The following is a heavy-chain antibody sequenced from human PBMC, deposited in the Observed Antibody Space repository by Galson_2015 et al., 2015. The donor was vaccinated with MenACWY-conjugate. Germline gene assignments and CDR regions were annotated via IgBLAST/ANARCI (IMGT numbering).Heavy chain of an antibody. D-gene: IGHD1-26*01. Sequence: ALRLSCAASGFIFNTYWMHWGRHARGKGLEWVARISRGGSSTTYADSVKDRFTISRDNAKNTLYLQMNSLRPEDTAVFYCAKSRGASCYFDSWGQGTLVTVSS. CDR3: AKSRGASCYFDS. J-gene: IGHJ4*02. CDR1: GFIFNTYW. V-gene: IGHV3-74*01. CDR2: ISRGGSST.